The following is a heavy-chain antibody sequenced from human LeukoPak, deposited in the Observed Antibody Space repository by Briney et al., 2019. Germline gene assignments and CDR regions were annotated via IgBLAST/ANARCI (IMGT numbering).Heavy chain of an antibody. CDR2: IKQDASEK. CDR1: GFTFSGYW. D-gene: IGHD2-15*01. V-gene: IGHV3-7*01. Sequence: GGSLRLSCAASGFTFSGYWMSWVHQAPGKGLEWVATIKQDASEKTYVDSVEGRFTSSRDNAKSSLFLQMYSLRAEDTAVFYCARFGMDAAIDYWGQGTLVTVSS. CDR3: ARFGMDAAIDY. J-gene: IGHJ4*02.